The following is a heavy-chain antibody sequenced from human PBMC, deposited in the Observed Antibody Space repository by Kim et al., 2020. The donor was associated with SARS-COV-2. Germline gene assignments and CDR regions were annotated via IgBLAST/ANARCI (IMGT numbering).Heavy chain of an antibody. CDR1: GYTFTSYA. CDR3: ARDPGYCSSTSCSYRNNWFDP. D-gene: IGHD2-2*01. V-gene: IGHV7-4-1*02. J-gene: IGHJ5*02. Sequence: ASVKVSCKASGYTFTSYAMNWVRQAPGQGLEWMGWINTNTGNPTYARGFTGRFVFSLDTSVSTAYLQISSLKAEDTAVYYCARDPGYCSSTSCSYRNNWFDPWGQGTLVTVSS. CDR2: INTNTGNP.